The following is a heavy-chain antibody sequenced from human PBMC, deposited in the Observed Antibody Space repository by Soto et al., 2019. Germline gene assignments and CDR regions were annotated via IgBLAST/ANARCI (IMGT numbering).Heavy chain of an antibody. Sequence: GASVKVSCKASGYTFTGYYMHWVRQAPGQGLEWMGWINPNSGGTNYAQKFQGWVTMTRGTSISTAYMELSRLRSDDTAVYYCARGREPIYYDSSGYSNHFDYWGQGTLVTVSS. CDR3: ARGREPIYYDSSGYSNHFDY. J-gene: IGHJ4*02. CDR2: INPNSGGT. D-gene: IGHD3-22*01. CDR1: GYTFTGYY. V-gene: IGHV1-2*04.